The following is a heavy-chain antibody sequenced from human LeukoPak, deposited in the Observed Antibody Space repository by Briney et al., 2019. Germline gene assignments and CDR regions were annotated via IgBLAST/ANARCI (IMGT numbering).Heavy chain of an antibody. Sequence: ASVKVSCKASGYTFTSYGISWVRQAPGQGLERMGWISAYNGNTNYAQKLQGRVTMTTDTSTSTAYMELRSLRSDDTAVYYCARGYSSGWYPFYCYGMDVWGQGTTVTVSS. J-gene: IGHJ6*02. CDR3: ARGYSSGWYPFYCYGMDV. CDR1: GYTFTSYG. V-gene: IGHV1-18*01. CDR2: ISAYNGNT. D-gene: IGHD6-19*01.